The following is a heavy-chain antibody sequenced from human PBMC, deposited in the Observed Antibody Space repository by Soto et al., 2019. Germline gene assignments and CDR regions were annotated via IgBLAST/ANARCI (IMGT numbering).Heavy chain of an antibody. V-gene: IGHV4-39*01. J-gene: IGHJ5*02. D-gene: IGHD2-8*01. CDR2: IYYSGST. CDR3: ARLTCTNGVCYTRWFDP. Sequence: QLQLQESGPGLVKPSETLSLTCTVSGGSISSSSYYWGWIRQPPGKGLEWIGSIYYSGSTYYNPSLKSRVTISVDTSKNQFSLKLSSVTAADTAVYYCARLTCTNGVCYTRWFDPWGQGTLVTVSS. CDR1: GGSISSSSYY.